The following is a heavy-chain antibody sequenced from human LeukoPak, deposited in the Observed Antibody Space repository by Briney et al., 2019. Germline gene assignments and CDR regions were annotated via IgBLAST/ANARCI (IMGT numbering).Heavy chain of an antibody. D-gene: IGHD3-10*01. V-gene: IGHV3-15*01. CDR3: TTGKTYYGSGRGPRPFYY. J-gene: IGHJ4*02. CDR2: IKSKTDGGTT. CDR1: GFTFSNAW. Sequence: GGSLRLSCAASGFTFSNAWMSWVRQAPGKGLEWVGRIKSKTDGGTTDYAAPVKGRFTISRDDSKNTLYLQMNSLKTEDTAGYYCTTGKTYYGSGRGPRPFYYWGQGTLVTVAS.